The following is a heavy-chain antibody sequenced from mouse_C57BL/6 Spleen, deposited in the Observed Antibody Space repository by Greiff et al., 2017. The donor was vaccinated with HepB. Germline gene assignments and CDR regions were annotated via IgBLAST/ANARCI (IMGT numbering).Heavy chain of an antibody. Sequence: EVQLVDSGGGLVKPGGSLKLSCAASGFTFSDYGMHWVRQAPEKGLEWVAYISSGSSTIYYADTVKGRFTISRDNAKNTLFLQMTSLRSEDTAMYYCARSSYAMDYWGQGTSVTVSS. D-gene: IGHD1-1*01. J-gene: IGHJ4*01. V-gene: IGHV5-17*01. CDR3: ARSSYAMDY. CDR2: ISSGSSTI. CDR1: GFTFSDYG.